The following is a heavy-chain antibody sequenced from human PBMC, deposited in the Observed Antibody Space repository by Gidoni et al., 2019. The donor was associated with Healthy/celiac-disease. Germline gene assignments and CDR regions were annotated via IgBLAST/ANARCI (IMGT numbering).Heavy chain of an antibody. CDR3: ARDHTVGFLEWLLNPPYYYGMDV. V-gene: IGHV3-30-3*01. CDR1: GFPFSSYA. D-gene: IGHD3-3*02. CDR2: ISYDGSNK. Sequence: QVQLVESGGGVVQPGRSLRLSCAASGFPFSSYAIPWVRQAPGKGLEWVAVISYDGSNKYYADSVKGRFTISRDNSKNTLYLQMNSLRAEDTAVYYCARDHTVGFLEWLLNPPYYYGMDVWGQGTTVTVSS. J-gene: IGHJ6*02.